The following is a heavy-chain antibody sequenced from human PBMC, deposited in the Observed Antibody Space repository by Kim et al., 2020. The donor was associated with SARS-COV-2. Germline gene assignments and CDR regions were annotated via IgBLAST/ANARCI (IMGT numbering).Heavy chain of an antibody. J-gene: IGHJ6*02. D-gene: IGHD3-22*01. CDR2: TYYRSKWYN. Sequence: SQTLSLTCAISGDRVSSTSAAWHWLRQSPSRGLEWLGRTYYRSKWYNDYAVSVKGRITINPDTSMNQFSLQLNSVTPDDTAVYYCARDRRDYDSSGYVRLGYYHCMDVWGQATTLADPS. V-gene: IGHV6-1*01. CDR1: GDRVSSTSAA. CDR3: ARDRRDYDSSGYVRLGYYHCMDV.